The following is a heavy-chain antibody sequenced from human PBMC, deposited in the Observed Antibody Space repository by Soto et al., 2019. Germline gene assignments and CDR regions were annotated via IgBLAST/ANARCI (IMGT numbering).Heavy chain of an antibody. V-gene: IGHV1-18*01. D-gene: IGHD3-3*01. CDR1: GYTFTSYG. CDR3: ARDWSYYDFWSGSNWFDP. CDR2: ISAYNGNT. J-gene: IGHJ5*02. Sequence: ASVKVSCKASGYTFTSYGISWVLQAPGEGLEWMGWISAYNGNTNYAQKLQGRVTMTTDTSTSTAYMELRSLRSDDTAVYYCARDWSYYDFWSGSNWFDPWGQGTLVTVSS.